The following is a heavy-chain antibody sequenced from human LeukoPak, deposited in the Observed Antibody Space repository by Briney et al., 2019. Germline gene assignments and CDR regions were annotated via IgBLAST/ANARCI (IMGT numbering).Heavy chain of an antibody. V-gene: IGHV3-23*01. CDR3: ARGGSVFAYFFDY. J-gene: IGHJ4*02. CDR1: GFIFSNYA. CDR2: ISGSGGTT. Sequence: GGSLRLSCAASGFIFSNYAMTWPRLTPGKGLEWVSAISGSGGTTYYADSVKSRFTISRDSSTNTLYLQLSSLRAEDTAIYYCARGGSVFAYFFDYWGQGTLVTVSS. D-gene: IGHD3-10*01.